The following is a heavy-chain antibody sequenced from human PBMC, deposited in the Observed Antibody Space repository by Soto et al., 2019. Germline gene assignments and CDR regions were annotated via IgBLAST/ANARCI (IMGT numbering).Heavy chain of an antibody. J-gene: IGHJ6*02. CDR3: ARDRGVDDYDYYGMDV. Sequence: QVQLQESGPGLVKPSETLSLTCTVSGGSISSYYWSWIRQPPGKGLEWIGYIYYSGSTNYNPPLKSRVTISVDTSKNQFSLKLSSVTAADTAVYYCARDRGVDDYDYYGMDVWGQGTTVTVSS. CDR2: IYYSGST. V-gene: IGHV4-59*01. D-gene: IGHD1-26*01. CDR1: GGSISSYY.